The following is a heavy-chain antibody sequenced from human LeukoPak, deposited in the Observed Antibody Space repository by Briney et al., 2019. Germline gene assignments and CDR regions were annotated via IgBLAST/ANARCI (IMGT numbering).Heavy chain of an antibody. CDR1: GGSISSGDYY. V-gene: IGHV4-30-4*01. CDR2: IYYSGST. Sequence: SQTLSLTCTVSGGSISSGDYYWSWIRQPPGKGLEWIGYIYYSGSTYYNPSLKSRVTISVDTSKNQFSLKLSSVTAADTAVYYCARDSCGGDCRSHPHDAFDIWGQGTMVTVSS. D-gene: IGHD2-21*02. J-gene: IGHJ3*02. CDR3: ARDSCGGDCRSHPHDAFDI.